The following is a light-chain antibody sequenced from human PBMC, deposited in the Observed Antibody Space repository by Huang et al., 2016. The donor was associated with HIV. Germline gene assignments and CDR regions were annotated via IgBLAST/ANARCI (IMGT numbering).Light chain of an antibody. CDR1: QGISTY. V-gene: IGKV1-9*01. Sequence: IQLTQSPSSLSASVGDRVTITCRASQGISTYLAWYQQKPGKAPKLLIYGASTLQSGVPPRFSGSRAGTDVTLTISSLQPEDCATDYCQQLKTCYPVTFGGGTKVEIK. CDR2: GAS. J-gene: IGKJ4*01. CDR3: QQLKTCYPVT.